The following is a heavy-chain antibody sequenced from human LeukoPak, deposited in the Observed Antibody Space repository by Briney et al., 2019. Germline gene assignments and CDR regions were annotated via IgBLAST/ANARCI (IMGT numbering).Heavy chain of an antibody. CDR2: IKEDGSEK. V-gene: IGHV3-7*01. D-gene: IGHD5-24*01. J-gene: IGHJ4*02. Sequence: PGGSLRLSCAASGFAFRNYWMSWVRQAPGRGLEWVANIKEDGSEKSYVDSVRGRFTISRDNAKNSLYLQMNSLRAEDTAKYYCAMATTLDSWGQGTLVTVSS. CDR1: GFAFRNYW. CDR3: AMATTLDS.